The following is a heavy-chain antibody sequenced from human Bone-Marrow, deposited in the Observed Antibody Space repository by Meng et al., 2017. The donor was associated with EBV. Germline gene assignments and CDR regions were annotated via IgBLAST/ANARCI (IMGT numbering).Heavy chain of an antibody. CDR3: VLPGELAWAAGYLDY. CDR2: MNPNSGNT. J-gene: IGHJ4*02. D-gene: IGHD1-26*01. Sequence: QVQLVQSGAEVKXPXASVKVSXKASGYTFTSYDINWVRQATGQGLEWMGWMNPNSGNTGYAQKFQGRVTMTRNTSISTAYMELSSLRSEDTAVYYCVLPGELAWAAGYLDYWGQGTLVTVSS. CDR1: GYTFTSYD. V-gene: IGHV1-8*01.